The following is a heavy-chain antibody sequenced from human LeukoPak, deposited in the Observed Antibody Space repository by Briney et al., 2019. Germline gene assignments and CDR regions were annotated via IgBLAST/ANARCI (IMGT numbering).Heavy chain of an antibody. D-gene: IGHD3-10*01. CDR3: AKDRRPYYGSGRSFDY. J-gene: IGHJ4*02. CDR2: ISYDGSNK. CDR1: GFTFSSYG. V-gene: IGHV3-30*18. Sequence: PGGSLRLSCAASGFTFSSYGMHWVRQAPGKGLEWVAVISYDGSNKYYADSVKGRFTISRDNSKNTLYLQMNSLRAEDTAVYYCAKDRRPYYGSGRSFDYWRQGTLVTVSS.